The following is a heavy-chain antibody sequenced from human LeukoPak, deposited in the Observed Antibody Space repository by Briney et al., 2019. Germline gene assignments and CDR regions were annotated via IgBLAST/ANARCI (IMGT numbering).Heavy chain of an antibody. CDR1: GGSISSYY. D-gene: IGHD1-26*01. Sequence: SETLSLTCTVSGGSISSYYWRWIRQPPGKGLEWIGDIYHTGSTNYNPSLKSRVTISVDTSKNQFSLRLSSVTAADTAVYYCASVVGATTYWGQGTLVTVSS. V-gene: IGHV4-59*12. J-gene: IGHJ4*02. CDR2: IYHTGST. CDR3: ASVVGATTY.